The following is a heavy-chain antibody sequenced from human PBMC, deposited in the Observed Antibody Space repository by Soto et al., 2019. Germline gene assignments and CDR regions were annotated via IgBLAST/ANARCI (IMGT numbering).Heavy chain of an antibody. J-gene: IGHJ3*02. CDR3: ARGYGDYGDAFDI. CDR1: GFTFSSYG. CDR2: IWYDGSNK. D-gene: IGHD4-17*01. Sequence: GGSLRLSCAASGFTFSSYGMHWVRQAPGKGLEWVAVIWYDGSNKYYADSVKGRFTISRDNSKNTLYLQMNSLRAEDTAVYYCARGYGDYGDAFDIWGQGTMVTVS. V-gene: IGHV3-33*01.